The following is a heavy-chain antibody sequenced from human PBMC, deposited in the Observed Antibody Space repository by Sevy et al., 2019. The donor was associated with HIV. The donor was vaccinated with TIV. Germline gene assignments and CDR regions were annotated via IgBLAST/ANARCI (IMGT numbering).Heavy chain of an antibody. J-gene: IGHJ4*02. CDR1: GFTFRTYA. CDR2: ISSNGDNA. CDR3: ARDPEWELTSFLSH. V-gene: IGHV3-30-3*01. Sequence: GGSLRLSCAASGFTFRTYAFHWVRQTPGRGLEWIGIISSNGDNAFYANSVRGRFTISRDNSMNTLYLQMTSLTPDDTAVYYCARDPEWELTSFLSHWGQGALVNVSS. D-gene: IGHD1-26*01.